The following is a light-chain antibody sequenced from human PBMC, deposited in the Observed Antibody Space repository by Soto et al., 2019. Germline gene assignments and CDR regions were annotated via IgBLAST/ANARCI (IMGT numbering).Light chain of an antibody. Sequence: LTQPPSASGTPGQSVTVSCSGGSSNIGTNAVNWYQQLPGTAPKLLIYNNNQRPSGVPDRFSGSKSGTSASLAISGLQSEDEADYYCAAWDDSLNGYVFGTGTKVTVL. J-gene: IGLJ1*01. CDR3: AAWDDSLNGYV. V-gene: IGLV1-44*01. CDR1: SSNIGTNA. CDR2: NNN.